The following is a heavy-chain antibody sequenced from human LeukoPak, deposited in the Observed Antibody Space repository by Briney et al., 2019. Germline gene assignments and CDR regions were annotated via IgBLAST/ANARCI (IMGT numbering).Heavy chain of an antibody. J-gene: IGHJ3*02. V-gene: IGHV1-2*04. CDR3: AREGNSGYDGAFDI. Sequence: ASVKVSCKASGYTFTGYYMHWVRQAPGQGLEWMGWINPNSGGTNYAQKFQGWVTMTRDTSISTAYMELSRLRSDDTAVYYCAREGNSGYDGAFDIWGQGTMVTVSS. CDR2: INPNSGGT. D-gene: IGHD5-12*01. CDR1: GYTFTGYY.